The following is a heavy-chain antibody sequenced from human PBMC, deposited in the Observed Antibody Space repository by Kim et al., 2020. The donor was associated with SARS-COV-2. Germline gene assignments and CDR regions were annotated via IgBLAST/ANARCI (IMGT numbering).Heavy chain of an antibody. CDR3: ARDPESSTFYGLWSGYYAFGE. D-gene: IGHD3-3*01. Sequence: GGSLRLSCTASGFTFTNYWMTWVRQAPGKGLEWVATTKSDGSEKYYMDSVKGRFTITRDTAKNSLYLQMSILRVEDTAIYYCARDPESSTFYGLWSGYYAFGEWGQGTLVIVS. CDR1: GFTFTNYW. V-gene: IGHV3-7*01. CDR2: TKSDGSEK. J-gene: IGHJ4*02.